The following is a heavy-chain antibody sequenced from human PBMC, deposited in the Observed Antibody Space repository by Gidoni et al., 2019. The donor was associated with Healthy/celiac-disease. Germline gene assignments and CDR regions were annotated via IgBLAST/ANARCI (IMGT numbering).Heavy chain of an antibody. D-gene: IGHD3-10*01. Sequence: QVQLVESGGGLVKPGGSRRLSCEDSGFTCRDYYMSWIRQAPGKGLEWVSYISSSGSTIYYADSVKGRFTISRYNAKNSLYLQMNSLRAEDTAVYYCARDGGLYGSGSYHWFDPWCQGTLVTVSS. V-gene: IGHV3-11*01. CDR3: ARDGGLYGSGSYHWFDP. J-gene: IGHJ5*02. CDR2: ISSSGSTI. CDR1: GFTCRDYY.